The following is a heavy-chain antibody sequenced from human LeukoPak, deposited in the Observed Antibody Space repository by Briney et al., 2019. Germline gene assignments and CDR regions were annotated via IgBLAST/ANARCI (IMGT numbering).Heavy chain of an antibody. D-gene: IGHD2-2*01. J-gene: IGHJ5*02. CDR3: ARWAGERDCSSTSCPRNWFDP. CDR2: IYYSGST. CDR1: GGSISSYY. Sequence: SETLSLTCTVSGGSISSYYWNWIRQPPGKGLEWIGYIYYSGSTNYNPSLKSRVTISVDTSKNQFSLKLSSVTAADTAVYYCARWAGERDCSSTSCPRNWFDPWGQGTLVTVSS. V-gene: IGHV4-59*01.